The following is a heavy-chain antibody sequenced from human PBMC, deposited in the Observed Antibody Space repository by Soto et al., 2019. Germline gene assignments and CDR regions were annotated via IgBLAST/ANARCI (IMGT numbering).Heavy chain of an antibody. Sequence: GGSLRLSCAASGFTFSSYGMHWVRQAPGKGLEWVAVILYDGTKKYYADSMKGRFTISRDNSKNTLYLQMNSLRAEDTAVYYCAKDRGALRWSEEHYYFDYWGQGTLVTVS. V-gene: IGHV3-30*18. J-gene: IGHJ4*02. CDR2: ILYDGTKK. D-gene: IGHD4-17*01. CDR1: GFTFSSYG. CDR3: AKDRGALRWSEEHYYFDY.